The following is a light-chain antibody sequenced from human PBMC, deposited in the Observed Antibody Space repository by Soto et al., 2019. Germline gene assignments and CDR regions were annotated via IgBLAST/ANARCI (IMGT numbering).Light chain of an antibody. CDR3: QQANSFPLT. CDR1: QGISAL. Sequence: DLQMTQSPPSVSASVGDRVTITCRASQGISALLAWYQQKPGKAPKLLVHGASSLQSGVPSRFSGSGSGTDFTLTLTSLQPEDFATYFCQQANSFPLTGGGGTKVEIK. CDR2: GAS. J-gene: IGKJ4*02. V-gene: IGKV1-12*01.